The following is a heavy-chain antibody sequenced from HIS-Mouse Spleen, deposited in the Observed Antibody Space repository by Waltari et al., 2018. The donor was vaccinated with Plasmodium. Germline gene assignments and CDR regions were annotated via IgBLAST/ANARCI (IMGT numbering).Heavy chain of an antibody. D-gene: IGHD6-13*01. CDR3: ARDLAAAGHFDY. V-gene: IGHV1-2*02. CDR1: GYPFPGYY. J-gene: IGHJ4*02. Sequence: QVQLVQSGAEVKTPGASVKVSCKASGYPFPGYYMHWLRQAPGQGLEWRGWINPNSGGTNYAQKFQGRVTMTRDTSISTAYMELSRLRSDDTAVYYCARDLAAAGHFDYWGQGTLVTVSS. CDR2: INPNSGGT.